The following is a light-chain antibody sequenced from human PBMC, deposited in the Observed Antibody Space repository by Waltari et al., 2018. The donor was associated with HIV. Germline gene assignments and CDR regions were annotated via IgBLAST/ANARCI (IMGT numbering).Light chain of an antibody. Sequence: QSVLTQPPSVSGAPGQRVNIHCTGSSSNIGAGYDVHWYHQLPGTAPKLLIYGNSNRPSGVPDRFSGSKSGTSASLAITGLQAEDEADYYCQSYDSSLSAYVFGTGTKVTVL. J-gene: IGLJ1*01. CDR1: SSNIGAGYD. CDR2: GNS. CDR3: QSYDSSLSAYV. V-gene: IGLV1-40*01.